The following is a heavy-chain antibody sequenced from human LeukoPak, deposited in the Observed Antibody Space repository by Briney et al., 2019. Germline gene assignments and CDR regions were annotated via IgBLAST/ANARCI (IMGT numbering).Heavy chain of an antibody. V-gene: IGHV3-48*03. CDR2: ISATGNII. D-gene: IGHD6-13*01. Sequence: GGSLRLSCAASGINFNSYEMNWVRQAPGKGLEWVSYISATGNIIYYADSVKGRFTISRDNSKNTLYLQMNSLRAEDTAVYYCAKYSSSWFLYFDYWGQGTLITVSS. CDR3: AKYSSSWFLYFDY. CDR1: GINFNSYE. J-gene: IGHJ4*02.